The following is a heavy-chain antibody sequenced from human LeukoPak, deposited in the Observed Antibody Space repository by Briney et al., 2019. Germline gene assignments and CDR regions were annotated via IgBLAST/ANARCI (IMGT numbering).Heavy chain of an antibody. Sequence: GGSLRLSCATSGFTFSPYCMTWVRQTPGKGPEWVANIKPDGSEKYYMYSVKGRFTISRDNAKNSLYLQMNSLRVEDTAVYCTRGGHSSSMFWDFWGQGTLVTVSS. V-gene: IGHV3-7*01. CDR3: TRGGHSSSMFWDF. CDR1: GFTFSPYC. J-gene: IGHJ4*02. D-gene: IGHD6-6*01. CDR2: IKPDGSEK.